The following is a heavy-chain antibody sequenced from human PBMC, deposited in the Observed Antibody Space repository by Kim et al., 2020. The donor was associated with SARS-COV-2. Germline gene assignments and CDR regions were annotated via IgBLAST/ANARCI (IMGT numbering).Heavy chain of an antibody. CDR3: ARVEVLLWFGESHYYGMDV. Sequence: SETLSLTCAVYGGSFSGYYWSWIRQPPGKGLEWIGEINHSGSTNYNPSLKSRVTISVDTSKNQFSLKLSSVTAADTAVYYCARVEVLLWFGESHYYGMDVWGQGTTVTVSS. V-gene: IGHV4-34*01. CDR2: INHSGST. J-gene: IGHJ6*02. D-gene: IGHD3-10*01. CDR1: GGSFSGYY.